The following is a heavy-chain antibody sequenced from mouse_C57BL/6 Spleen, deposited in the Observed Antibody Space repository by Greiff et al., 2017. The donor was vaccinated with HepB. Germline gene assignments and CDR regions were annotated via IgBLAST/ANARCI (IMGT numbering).Heavy chain of an antibody. CDR2: IDPSDSYT. V-gene: IGHV1-69*01. J-gene: IGHJ2*01. CDR1: GYTFTSYW. D-gene: IGHD2-10*01. CDR3: ARVGLPYYFDY. Sequence: QVQLQQPGAELVMPGASVKLSCKASGYTFTSYWMHWVKQRPGQGLEWIGEIDPSDSYTNYNQKFKGKSTLTVDKSSSTAYMQLSSLTSEDSAVYYCARVGLPYYFDYWGQGTTRTVSS.